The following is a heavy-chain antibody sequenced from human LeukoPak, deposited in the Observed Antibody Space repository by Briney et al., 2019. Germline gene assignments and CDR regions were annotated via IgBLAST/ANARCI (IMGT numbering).Heavy chain of an antibody. CDR2: MNPNSGNT. CDR3: ARGYRSIDAFDI. Sequence: ASVKVSCKASGYTSTSYDINWVRQATGQGLEWMGWMNPNSGNTGYAQKFQGRVTMTRNTSISTAYMELSSLRSEDTAVYYCARGYRSIDAFDIWGQGTMVTVSS. J-gene: IGHJ3*02. V-gene: IGHV1-8*01. CDR1: GYTSTSYD. D-gene: IGHD4-11*01.